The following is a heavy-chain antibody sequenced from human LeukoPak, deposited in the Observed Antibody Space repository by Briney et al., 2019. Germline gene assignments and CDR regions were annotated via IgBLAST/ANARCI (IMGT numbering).Heavy chain of an antibody. J-gene: IGHJ2*01. D-gene: IGHD1-26*01. Sequence: GGSLRLSCAASGFTFSSSAMSWVRQVPGKGLEWVSGISASGGSTYYADSVRGRFTISRDSSKNTLFLHMNTLRAEDTAIYYCAKDRTVGASYWYFDLWGRGTLVTVSS. V-gene: IGHV3-23*01. CDR2: ISASGGST. CDR3: AKDRTVGASYWYFDL. CDR1: GFTFSSSA.